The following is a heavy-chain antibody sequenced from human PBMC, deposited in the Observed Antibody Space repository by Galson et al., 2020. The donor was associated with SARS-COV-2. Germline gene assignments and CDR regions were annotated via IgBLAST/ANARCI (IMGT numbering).Heavy chain of an antibody. J-gene: IGHJ2*01. CDR1: GFTFSSYW. D-gene: IGHD6-19*01. Sequence: GGSLRLSCAASGFTFSSYWMHWVRQAPGKGLVWVSRINSDGSSTSYADSVKGRFTISRDNAKNTLYLQMNSLRAEDTAVYYCAKYSSTWYFDLWGRGTLVTVSS. CDR2: INSDGSST. CDR3: AKYSSTWYFDL. V-gene: IGHV3-74*01.